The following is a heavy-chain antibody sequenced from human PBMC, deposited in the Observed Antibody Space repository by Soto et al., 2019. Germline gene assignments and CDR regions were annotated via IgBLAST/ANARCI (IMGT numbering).Heavy chain of an antibody. D-gene: IGHD3-22*01. CDR2: ISAYNGNT. V-gene: IGHV1-18*01. Sequence: GASVKVSCKASGYTFTSYGISWVRQAPGQGLEWMGWISAYNGNTNYAQKLQGRVTMTTDTSTSTAYMELRSLRSDDTAVYYCAREWYYYDSSGYHIDYSGQGTLVTVSS. CDR3: AREWYYYDSSGYHIDY. CDR1: GYTFTSYG. J-gene: IGHJ4*02.